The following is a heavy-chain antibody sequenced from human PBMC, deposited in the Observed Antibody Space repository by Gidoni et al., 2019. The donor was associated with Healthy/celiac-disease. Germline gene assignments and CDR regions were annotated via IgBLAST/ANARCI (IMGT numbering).Heavy chain of an antibody. D-gene: IGHD6-13*01. CDR3: ARQSRIAAAGNYFDY. CDR1: GYSFPSYW. Sequence: EVQLVQSGAEVTKPGESLKISCKGSGYSFPSYWIGWVRQMPGKGLEWMGIIYPGDSDTRYSPSFQGQVTISADKSISTAYLQWSSLKASDTAMYYCARQSRIAAAGNYFDYWGQGTLVTVSS. V-gene: IGHV5-51*01. CDR2: IYPGDSDT. J-gene: IGHJ4*02.